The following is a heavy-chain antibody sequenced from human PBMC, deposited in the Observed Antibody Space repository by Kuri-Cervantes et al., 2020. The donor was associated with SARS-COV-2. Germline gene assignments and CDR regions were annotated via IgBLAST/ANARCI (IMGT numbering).Heavy chain of an antibody. CDR1: GFTFSSYS. Sequence: GGCLRPSCADSGFTFSSYSMNWVRQAPGKGLEWVSYISSSSSYIYYADSLKGRFTISRDNAKNSLYLQMNSLRAEDTAVYYCARADLSDFAFDIWGQGTMVTVSS. V-gene: IGHV3-21*01. J-gene: IGHJ3*02. CDR3: ARADLSDFAFDI. CDR2: ISSSSSYI. D-gene: IGHD2-21*01.